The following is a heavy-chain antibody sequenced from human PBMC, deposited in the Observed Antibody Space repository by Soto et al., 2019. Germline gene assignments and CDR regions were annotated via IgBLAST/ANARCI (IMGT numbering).Heavy chain of an antibody. CDR2: IYYSGST. Sequence: QLQLQESGPGLVKPSETLSLTCTVSGGSISSNNYYWGWIRQPPGKGLEWIGTIYYSGSTYYNPSXKXXAPIPVDTSKNKFSLKLSSVTAADAAVYYWAGRGSSGGYGYWGQGTLVTVSS. V-gene: IGHV4-39*01. J-gene: IGHJ4*02. CDR3: AGRGSSGGYGY. CDR1: GGSISSNNYY. D-gene: IGHD6-13*01.